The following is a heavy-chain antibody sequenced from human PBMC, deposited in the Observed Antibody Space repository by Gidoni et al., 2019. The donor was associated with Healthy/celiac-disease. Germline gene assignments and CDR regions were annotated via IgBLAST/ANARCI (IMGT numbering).Heavy chain of an antibody. D-gene: IGHD3-3*01. CDR3: ATSSGSLGRDAFDI. CDR1: RFTFSAYY. CDR2: ISSSGSTI. Sequence: QVQLVASGGGLVKPGGSLRLSRLASRFTFSAYYMSWIRQAPGRGLEWVSYISSSGSTIYYADSVKGRFTISRDNAKNSLYLQMNSLRAEDTAVYYCATSSGSLGRDAFDIWGQGTMVTVSS. V-gene: IGHV3-11*01. J-gene: IGHJ3*02.